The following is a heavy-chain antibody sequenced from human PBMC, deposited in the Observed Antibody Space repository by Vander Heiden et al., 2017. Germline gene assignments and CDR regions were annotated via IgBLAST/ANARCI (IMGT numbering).Heavy chain of an antibody. CDR3: ARQSPGYYYYGMDV. Sequence: QVQLQESGPGLVKPSETLSLTCTVPGGSISSSYWSWIRQPPGKGLEWIGYIYYSGSTNYNPSLKSRVTISVDTSKNQFSLKLSSVTAADTAVYYCARQSPGYYYYGMDVWCQGTTVTVSS. CDR1: GGSISSSY. V-gene: IGHV4-59*01. CDR2: IYYSGST. J-gene: IGHJ6*02. D-gene: IGHD7-27*01.